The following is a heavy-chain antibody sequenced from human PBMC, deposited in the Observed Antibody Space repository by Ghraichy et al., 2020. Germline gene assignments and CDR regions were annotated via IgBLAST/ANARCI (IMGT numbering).Heavy chain of an antibody. V-gene: IGHV1-46*01. CDR3: ARGGYYDSSGYYYARYGMDV. CDR2: INPSGGST. CDR1: GYTFTSYY. D-gene: IGHD3-22*01. Sequence: ASVKVSCKASGYTFTSYYMHWVRQAPGQGLEWMGIINPSGGSTSYAQKFQGRVTMTRDTSTSTVYMELSSLRSEDTAVYYCARGGYYDSSGYYYARYGMDVWGQGTTVTVSS. J-gene: IGHJ6*02.